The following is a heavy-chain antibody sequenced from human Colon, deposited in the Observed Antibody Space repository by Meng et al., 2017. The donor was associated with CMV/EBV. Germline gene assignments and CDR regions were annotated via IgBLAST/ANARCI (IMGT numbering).Heavy chain of an antibody. V-gene: IGHV3-21*01. J-gene: IGHJ4*02. Sequence: GESLKISCATSGFTFTDYSLNWVRQAPGKGLEWVSSISSRSTYISYADSVKGRFTISRDNARKSVYLQMDSLRAEDTAVYYCARLVVGDNDYFDYWGQGTLVTVSS. CDR2: ISSRSTYI. D-gene: IGHD2-15*01. CDR3: ARLVVGDNDYFDY. CDR1: GFTFTDYS.